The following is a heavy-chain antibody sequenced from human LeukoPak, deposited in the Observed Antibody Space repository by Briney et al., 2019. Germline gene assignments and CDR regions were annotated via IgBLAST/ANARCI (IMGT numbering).Heavy chain of an antibody. Sequence: GGSLRLSCTASGFTFGDYAMSWVRQAPGKGLEWVGFIRSKAYGGTTEYAASVKGRFTISRDDSKSIAYLQMSSLKTEDTAVYYCTSRRSIWRAFDIWGQGTMVTVSS. CDR1: GFTFGDYA. CDR3: TSRRSIWRAFDI. V-gene: IGHV3-49*04. D-gene: IGHD3-3*01. J-gene: IGHJ3*02. CDR2: IRSKAYGGTT.